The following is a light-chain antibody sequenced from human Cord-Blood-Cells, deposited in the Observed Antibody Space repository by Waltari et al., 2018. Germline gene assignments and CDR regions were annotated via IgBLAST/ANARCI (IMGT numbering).Light chain of an antibody. CDR2: EAS. V-gene: IGKV3-11*01. J-gene: IGKJ2*01. CDR3: QQRSNWPYT. Sequence: EIVLTQSPATLSLSPGERATLSCRASQSVSSYLAWYQQKPGQAPRLLIYEASNRATGIPARFSGSGSGTDVTLTISSLDPEDFAVYYCQQRSNWPYTFGQGTKLEIK. CDR1: QSVSSY.